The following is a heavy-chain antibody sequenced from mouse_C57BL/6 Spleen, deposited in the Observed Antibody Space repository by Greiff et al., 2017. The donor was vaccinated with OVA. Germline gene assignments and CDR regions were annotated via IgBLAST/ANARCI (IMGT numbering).Heavy chain of an antibody. CDR2: IYPGDGDT. J-gene: IGHJ2*01. Sequence: VQLQQSGPELVKPGASVKISCKASGYAFSSSWMNWVKQRPGKGLEWIGRIYPGDGDTNYNGKFKGKATLTAGKSSSTAYMQLSSLTSEDSAVYFCARRGEAQAYFDYWGQGTTLTVSS. V-gene: IGHV1-82*01. D-gene: IGHD3-2*02. CDR1: GYAFSSSW. CDR3: ARRGEAQAYFDY.